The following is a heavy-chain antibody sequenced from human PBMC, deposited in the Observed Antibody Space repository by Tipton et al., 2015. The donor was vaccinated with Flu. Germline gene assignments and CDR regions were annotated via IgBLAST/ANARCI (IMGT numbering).Heavy chain of an antibody. CDR3: ARRDYSNYVSVPKNWFDS. V-gene: IGHV4-38-2*01. D-gene: IGHD4-11*01. CDR2: VHRKGST. J-gene: IGHJ5*01. CDR1: GDSIASDYY. Sequence: LRLSCSVSGDSIASDYYWAWIRQPPGKGLEWIGNVHRKGSTYYSPSLRSRVTIGVDRSKNQFSLRLNSVTAADTAVYFCARRDYSNYVSVPKNWFDSRGRGILVTVSS.